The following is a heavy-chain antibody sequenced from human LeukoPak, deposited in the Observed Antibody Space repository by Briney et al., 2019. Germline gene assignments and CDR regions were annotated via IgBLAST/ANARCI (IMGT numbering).Heavy chain of an antibody. V-gene: IGHV4-59*01. CDR1: GGSTNNYY. J-gene: IGHJ3*01. D-gene: IGHD6-13*01. CDR2: IYDSGST. Sequence: SETLSLTSAVPGGSTNNYYWSWFPQPPGKGRARLGYIYDSGSTNYNPALRSRVTTSLDASKNQVSLELSSVTAADTAVYYCARVGAGGPRRALDVWGQGTMVTVSS. CDR3: ARVGAGGPRRALDV.